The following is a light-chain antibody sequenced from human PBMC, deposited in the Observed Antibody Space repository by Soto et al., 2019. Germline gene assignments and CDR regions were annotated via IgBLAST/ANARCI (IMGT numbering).Light chain of an antibody. J-gene: IGLJ3*02. Sequence: QSVLTQPASVSGSPGQSITISCTGTSSDVGGYDYVSWYQQHPGKAPKLIIYEVSNRPSGVSNRFSGSKSDNTASLTISGLQAEDEADYYCSSYTTSSILLFGGGTK. CDR2: EVS. CDR1: SSDVGGYDY. V-gene: IGLV2-14*01. CDR3: SSYTTSSILL.